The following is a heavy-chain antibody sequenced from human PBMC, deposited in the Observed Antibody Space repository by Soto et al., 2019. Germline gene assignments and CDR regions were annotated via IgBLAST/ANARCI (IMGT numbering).Heavy chain of an antibody. J-gene: IGHJ4*02. CDR3: ASGPRTQLWLPFAH. D-gene: IGHD2-21*01. CDR1: GYTFSDYY. Sequence: GASVKVSCKASGYTFSDYYLHWVRQAPGQGLEWMGWISPNSGATEYAPKFQGRVTMTTDTSISTAFLKLASLRPDDTAIYYCASGPRTQLWLPFAHWAQGTLVTVSS. CDR2: ISPNSGAT. V-gene: IGHV1-2*02.